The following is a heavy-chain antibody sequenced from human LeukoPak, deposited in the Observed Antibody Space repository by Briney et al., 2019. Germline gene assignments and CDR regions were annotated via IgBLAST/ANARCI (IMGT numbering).Heavy chain of an antibody. CDR3: AKERTRNYYGSGGAAGS. CDR1: GFTFSSYE. V-gene: IGHV3-48*03. D-gene: IGHD3-10*01. CDR2: ISSSGSTI. J-gene: IGHJ5*02. Sequence: GGSLRLSCAASGFTFSSYEMNWVRQAPGKGLEWVSYISSSGSTIYYADSVKGRFTISRDNSKNTLYLQMNSLRAEDTAVYFCAKERTRNYYGSGGAAGSWGQGTLVTVSS.